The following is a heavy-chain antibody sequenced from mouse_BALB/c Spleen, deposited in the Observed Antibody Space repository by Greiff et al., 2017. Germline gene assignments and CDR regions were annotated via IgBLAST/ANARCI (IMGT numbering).Heavy chain of an antibody. D-gene: IGHD1-2*01. CDR1: GYTFTSYW. CDR2: INPSNGRT. J-gene: IGHJ1*01. Sequence: QVQLQQPGAELVKPGASVKLSCKASGYTFTSYWMHWVKQRPGQGLEWIGEINPSNGRTNYNEKFKSKATLTVDKSSSTAYMQLSSLTSEDSAVYYCARWGFITTATWYFDVWGAGTTVTVSS. V-gene: IGHV1S81*02. CDR3: ARWGFITTATWYFDV.